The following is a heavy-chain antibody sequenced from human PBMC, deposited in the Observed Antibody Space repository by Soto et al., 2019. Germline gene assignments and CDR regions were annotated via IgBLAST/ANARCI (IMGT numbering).Heavy chain of an antibody. CDR3: ARVGLKYLRWFDP. CDR1: GYSFRSYG. D-gene: IGHD6-6*01. CDR2: INVDNGDT. V-gene: IGHV1-3*01. Sequence: ASVKVSCKASGYSFRSYGIQWVRQAPGQRLEWMGWINVDNGDTKYSQNFQDRVTILRDTSESTVYMELSSLRTEDTAVYYCARVGLKYLRWFDPWGQGSLVTVSS. J-gene: IGHJ5*02.